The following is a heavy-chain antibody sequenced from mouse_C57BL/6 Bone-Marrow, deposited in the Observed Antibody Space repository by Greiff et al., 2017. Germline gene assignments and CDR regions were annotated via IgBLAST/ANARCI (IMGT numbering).Heavy chain of an antibody. D-gene: IGHD2-2*01. J-gene: IGHJ1*03. V-gene: IGHV1-26*01. CDR3: ARERSTIVTIWYFDV. CDR1: GYTFTDYY. Sequence: EVQLQQSGPELVKPGASVKISCKASGYTFTDYYMNWVKQSPGKSLEWIGDINPNNGGTSYNQKFKGKATLTVDKSSSTAYMELRSLTSEDSAVYYCARERSTIVTIWYFDVWGTGTTVTVSS. CDR2: INPNNGGT.